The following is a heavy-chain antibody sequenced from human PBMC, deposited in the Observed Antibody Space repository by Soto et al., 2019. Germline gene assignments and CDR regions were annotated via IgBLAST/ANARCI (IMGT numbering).Heavy chain of an antibody. J-gene: IGHJ4*02. Sequence: SLRLSCAASGFAFSSYGMSWVRQAPGKGLEWVSGISGSGTTTYYADFVKGHFTISRDNSKNTLYLQMNSLRAEDTAVYYCAKDLAGATRGRFDYWGQGALVTVSS. CDR3: AKDLAGATRGRFDY. D-gene: IGHD1-26*01. V-gene: IGHV3-23*01. CDR2: ISGSGTTT. CDR1: GFAFSSYG.